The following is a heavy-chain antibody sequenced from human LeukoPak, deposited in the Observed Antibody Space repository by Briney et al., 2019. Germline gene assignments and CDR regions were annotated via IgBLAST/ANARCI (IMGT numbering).Heavy chain of an antibody. D-gene: IGHD3-3*01. CDR3: ARDDCSSTSCPGVWYDFWSGYAYYYYYYGMDV. V-gene: IGHV3-23*01. J-gene: IGHJ6*02. Sequence: GGSLRLSCAASGFTFSSYAMSWVRQAPGKGLEWVSAISGSGGSTYYADSVKGRFTISRDNSKNTLYLQMNSLRAEDTAVYYCARDDCSSTSCPGVWYDFWSGYAYYYYYYGMDVWGQGTTVTVSS. CDR2: ISGSGGST. CDR1: GFTFSSYA.